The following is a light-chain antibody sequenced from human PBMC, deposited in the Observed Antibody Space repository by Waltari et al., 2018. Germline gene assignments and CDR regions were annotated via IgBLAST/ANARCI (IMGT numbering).Light chain of an antibody. CDR3: CSYAGGNTYV. V-gene: IGLV2-11*02. Sequence: QSALTQPRSVSGSPGQSVTISCTGTSCNVGVYNYVFWYQHRPGKAPKLMIYNVSNRPSGVPDRFSGSKSANTASLTISGLQAEDEADYYCCSYAGGNTYVFGTGTKVTVL. CDR2: NVS. J-gene: IGLJ1*01. CDR1: SCNVGVYNY.